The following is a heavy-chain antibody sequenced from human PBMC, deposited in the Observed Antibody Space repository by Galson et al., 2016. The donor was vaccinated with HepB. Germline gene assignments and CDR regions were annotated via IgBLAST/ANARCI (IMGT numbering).Heavy chain of an antibody. CDR1: GDSISSFY. CDR3: ARKVASYWYFDL. V-gene: IGHV4-59*01. CDR2: IYYSGTT. J-gene: IGHJ2*01. Sequence: SETLSLTCTVSGDSISSFYWSWIRQPPGKALEWIGDIYYSGTTKYNSSLKSRVTLSVDTSKNQFSLNLTSVTAADTAVYYCARKVASYWYFDLWGRGTLVTVSS.